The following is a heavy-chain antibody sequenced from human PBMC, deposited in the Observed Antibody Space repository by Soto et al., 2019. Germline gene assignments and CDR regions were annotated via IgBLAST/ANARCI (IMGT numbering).Heavy chain of an antibody. V-gene: IGHV1-18*01. CDR1: GFKFTIYG. CDR2: ISAYNGTT. J-gene: IGHJ4*01. Sequence: QVQVVQSGAEVTKPGASVTVSCKTSGFKFTIYGITWVRQAPGQGLEWMGWISAYNGTTNYARNFPGRITLTTDTSTSTAYMEMRSLRSDDTAVYYCARDLVSYSVYDGINNWGHGTLVTVSS. CDR3: ARDLVSYSVYDGINN. D-gene: IGHD5-12*01.